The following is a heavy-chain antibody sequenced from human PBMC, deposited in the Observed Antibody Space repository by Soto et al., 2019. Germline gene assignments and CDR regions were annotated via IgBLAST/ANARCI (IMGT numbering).Heavy chain of an antibody. D-gene: IGHD1-26*01. Sequence: QVQLVESGGGVVQPGRSLRLSCATSGFTFSTFSMHWVRQAPGKGLEWVAHISYDGSEKDYADSVKGRFTISRDNSDNTPFLQMNSLTSEDTGVYYCARGPESGDFWGQGTLVTVPS. CDR2: ISYDGSEK. J-gene: IGHJ4*02. CDR3: ARGPESGDF. V-gene: IGHV3-30*04. CDR1: GFTFSTFS.